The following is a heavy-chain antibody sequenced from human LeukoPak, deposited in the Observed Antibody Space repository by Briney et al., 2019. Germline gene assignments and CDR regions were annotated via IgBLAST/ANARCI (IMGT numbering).Heavy chain of an antibody. V-gene: IGHV3-23*01. CDR3: AKTYSVIVVTGYFDC. J-gene: IGHJ4*02. Sequence: PGGSLRLSCAASGFNFNTYAMSWVRQAPGKGLEWASTISGSGGSTYYADSVKGRFTIFRDNSKNTLYLQMNSLRAEDTAVYYCAKTYSVIVVTGYFDCWGQGTLVTVSS. CDR2: ISGSGGST. D-gene: IGHD3-22*01. CDR1: GFNFNTYA.